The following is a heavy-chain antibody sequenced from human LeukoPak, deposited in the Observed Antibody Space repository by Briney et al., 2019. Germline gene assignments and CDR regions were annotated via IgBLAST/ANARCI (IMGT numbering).Heavy chain of an antibody. J-gene: IGHJ5*02. V-gene: IGHV3-21*01. CDR3: ARARRGDYDTRIPTPLNWFDP. D-gene: IGHD3-16*01. CDR2: ISSSSSYI. CDR1: GFTFSSYS. Sequence: GGSLRLSCAASGFTFSSYSMTWVRQAPGKGLEWVSSISSSSSYIYYADSVKGRFTISRDNAKNSLYLQMYSLRAEDTAVYYCARARRGDYDTRIPTPLNWFDPWGQGTLVTVSS.